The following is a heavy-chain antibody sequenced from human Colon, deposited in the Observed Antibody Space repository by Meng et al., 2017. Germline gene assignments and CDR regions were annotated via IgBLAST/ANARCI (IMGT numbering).Heavy chain of an antibody. CDR3: AREDGSIGFTPAGQ. D-gene: IGHD1-26*01. J-gene: IGHJ1*01. CDR2: ISQSGSS. CDR1: GGSISSTNW. Sequence: QVHLQGSGPGLVEPSGTLSLTCAVSGGSISSTNWWSWIRQPPGKGLEWIGEISQSGSSNYNPSLKSRVTMSLDKFKNHFFLNLSSVSAADTAVYYCAREDGSIGFTPAGQWGQGTLVTVSS. V-gene: IGHV4-4*02.